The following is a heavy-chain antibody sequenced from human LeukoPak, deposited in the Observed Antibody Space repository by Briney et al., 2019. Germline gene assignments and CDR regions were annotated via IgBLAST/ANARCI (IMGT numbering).Heavy chain of an antibody. CDR1: GYTFTSYY. CDR3: ARASPEDTAMVRAHGYYYYYMDV. Sequence: GASVKVSCKASGYTFTSYYMHWVRQAPGQGLEWMGIINPSGGSTSYAQKFQGRVTMTRDTSTSTVYMELSSLRSEDTAVYYCARASPEDTAMVRAHGYYYYYMDVWGKGTTVTISS. CDR2: INPSGGST. D-gene: IGHD5-18*01. V-gene: IGHV1-46*01. J-gene: IGHJ6*03.